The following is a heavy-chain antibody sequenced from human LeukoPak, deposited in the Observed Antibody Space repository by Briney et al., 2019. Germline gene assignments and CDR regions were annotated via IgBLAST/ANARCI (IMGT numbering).Heavy chain of an antibody. CDR2: ISYDGSNK. CDR1: GFTFSSYG. D-gene: IGHD1-1*01. V-gene: IGHV3-30*18. CDR3: AKSWNNWNDGPNAFDI. J-gene: IGHJ3*02. Sequence: GGSLRLSCAASGFTFSSYGMHWVRQAPGKGLEWVAVISYDGSNKYYADSVKGRFTISRDNSKNTLYLQMNSLRAEDTAVYYCAKSWNNWNDGPNAFDIWGQGTMVTVSS.